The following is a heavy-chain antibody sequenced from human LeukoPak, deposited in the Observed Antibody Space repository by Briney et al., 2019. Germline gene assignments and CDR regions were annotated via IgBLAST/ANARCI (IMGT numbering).Heavy chain of an antibody. CDR1: GYTFTSYD. CDR2: MNPNSGNT. J-gene: IGHJ5*02. Sequence: ASVKFSCKASGYTFTSYDINWVRQATGQGLEWMGWMNPNSGNTGYAQKFQGRVTMTRNTSISTAYMELSSLRSEDTAVYYCARGIGRIVGATGNWFDPWGQGTLVTVSS. D-gene: IGHD1-26*01. V-gene: IGHV1-8*01. CDR3: ARGIGRIVGATGNWFDP.